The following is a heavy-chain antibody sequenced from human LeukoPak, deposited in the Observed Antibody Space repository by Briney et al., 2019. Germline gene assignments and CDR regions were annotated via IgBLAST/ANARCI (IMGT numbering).Heavy chain of an antibody. V-gene: IGHV4-34*01. Sequence: SETLSLTCTVSGASISGSGYYWSWIRQPPGKGLEWIGEINHSGSTNYNPSLKSRVTISVDTSKNQFSLKLSSVTAADTAVYYCASAGITIFGVINGGFDPWGQGTLVTVSS. CDR2: INHSGST. CDR1: GASISGSGYY. D-gene: IGHD3-3*01. CDR3: ASAGITIFGVINGGFDP. J-gene: IGHJ5*02.